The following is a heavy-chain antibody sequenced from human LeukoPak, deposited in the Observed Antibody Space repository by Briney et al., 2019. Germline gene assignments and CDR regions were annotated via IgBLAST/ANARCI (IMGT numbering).Heavy chain of an antibody. D-gene: IGHD3-22*01. J-gene: IGHJ4*02. CDR2: IYSSGST. CDR3: ARDPGIVVVITYYFDY. V-gene: IGHV4-4*07. CDR1: GGSISSSY. Sequence: SETLSLTCTVSGGSISSSYWTWIRQPAGKGLEWIGRIYSSGSTNYNPSLKSRLTMSVDTSRNQFSLKLNSVTAADTAVYYCARDPGIVVVITYYFDYWGQGTLVTVSS.